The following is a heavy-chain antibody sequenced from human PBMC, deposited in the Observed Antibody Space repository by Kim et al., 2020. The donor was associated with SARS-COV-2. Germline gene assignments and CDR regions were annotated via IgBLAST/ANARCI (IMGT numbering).Heavy chain of an antibody. CDR3: ARIRIAARPYDY. CDR1: GFTFSSYE. V-gene: IGHV3-48*03. J-gene: IGHJ4*02. Sequence: GGSLRLSCAASGFTFSSYEMNWARQAPGKGLEWVSYISSSGSTVYYADSVNGRFTISRDNAKNSLYLQMNSLRAEDTAVYYCARIRIAARPYDYWGQGTLVTVSS. CDR2: ISSSGSTV. D-gene: IGHD6-6*01.